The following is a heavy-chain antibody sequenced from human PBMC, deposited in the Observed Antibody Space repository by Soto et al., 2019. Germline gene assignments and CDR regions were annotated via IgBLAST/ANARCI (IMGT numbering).Heavy chain of an antibody. CDR2: IYYSGST. Sequence: QVQLQESGPGLVKPSQTLSLTCTVSGGSISSGGYYWSWIRQHPGKGLEWIGYIYYSGSTYYNPSLKRRVTRSVDTSKNQFSQKLSSVTVADTAVYYCARDTDYDSYYYDSMDVWGQGITVSVSS. CDR1: GGSISSGGYY. V-gene: IGHV4-31*03. D-gene: IGHD3-16*01. J-gene: IGHJ6*02. CDR3: ARDTDYDSYYYDSMDV.